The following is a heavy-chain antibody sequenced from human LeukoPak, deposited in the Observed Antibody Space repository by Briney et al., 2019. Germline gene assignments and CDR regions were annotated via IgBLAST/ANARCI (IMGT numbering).Heavy chain of an antibody. CDR1: GGSISSSSYY. Sequence: PSETLSLTCTASGGSISSSSYYWGWIRQPPGKGLEWIGSIYYSGSTYYNPSLKSRVTISVDTSKNQFSLKLSSVTAADTAVYYCVLSTMIVVVITPSFDYWGQGTLVTVSS. CDR3: VLSTMIVVVITPSFDY. J-gene: IGHJ4*02. CDR2: IYYSGST. D-gene: IGHD3-22*01. V-gene: IGHV4-39*01.